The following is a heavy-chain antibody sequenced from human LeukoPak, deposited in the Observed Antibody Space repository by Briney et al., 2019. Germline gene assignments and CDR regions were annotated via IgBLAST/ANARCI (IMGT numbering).Heavy chain of an antibody. D-gene: IGHD1-14*01. CDR1: EFTFSNFA. CDR3: AKGSGINHYHWIDP. J-gene: IGHJ5*02. V-gene: IGHV3-23*01. Sequence: GGSLRLSCAASEFTFSNFAITGSPRAPGRGRGGVSGISGGGGSTYYADSVKGRFTISRDNSKNTLYLQMDSLRAEDTALYYCAKGSGINHYHWIDPWGQGTLVTVSS. CDR2: ISGGGGST.